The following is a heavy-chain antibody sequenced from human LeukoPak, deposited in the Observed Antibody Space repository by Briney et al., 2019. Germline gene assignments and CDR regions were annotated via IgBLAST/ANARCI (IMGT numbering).Heavy chain of an antibody. CDR2: IRSKGYGGTT. D-gene: IGHD3-22*01. V-gene: IGHV3-49*04. CDR3: TRPYYYDSSGLCY. Sequence: GGSLRLSCTASGFTFCDYAMSWVRQAPGKGLEWVGFIRSKGYGGTTEYAASVKGRFTISRDDSKSIAYLQMNSLKTEDTAVYYCTRPYYYDSSGLCYWGQGTLVTVSS. J-gene: IGHJ4*02. CDR1: GFTFCDYA.